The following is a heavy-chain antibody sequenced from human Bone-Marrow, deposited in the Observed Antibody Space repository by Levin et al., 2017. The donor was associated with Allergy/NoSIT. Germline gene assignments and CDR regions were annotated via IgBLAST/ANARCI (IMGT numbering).Heavy chain of an antibody. J-gene: IGHJ4*02. V-gene: IGHV3-23*01. D-gene: IGHD4-17*01. CDR2: ISGSGGST. CDR1: GFTFSSYA. CDR3: AKDEDYGEPIDY. Sequence: GESLKISCAASGFTFSSYAMSWVRQAPGKGLEWVSAISGSGGSTYYADSVKGRFTISRDNSKNTLYLQMNSLRAEDTAVYYCAKDEDYGEPIDYWGQGTLVTVSS.